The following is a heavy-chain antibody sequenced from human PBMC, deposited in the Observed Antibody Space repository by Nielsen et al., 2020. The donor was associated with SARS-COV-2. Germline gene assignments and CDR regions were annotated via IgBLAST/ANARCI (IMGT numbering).Heavy chain of an antibody. V-gene: IGHV3-23*01. CDR1: GFTFSSYA. J-gene: IGHJ6*02. CDR2: ISGSGGST. CDR3: ANGQYSSSSDYGMDV. Sequence: GESLKISCAASGFTFSSYAMSWVRQAPGKGLEWVSAISGSGGSTYYADSVKGRFTISRDNSKNTLYLQMNSLRAEDTAVYYCANGQYSSSSDYGMDVWGQGTTVTVSS. D-gene: IGHD6-6*01.